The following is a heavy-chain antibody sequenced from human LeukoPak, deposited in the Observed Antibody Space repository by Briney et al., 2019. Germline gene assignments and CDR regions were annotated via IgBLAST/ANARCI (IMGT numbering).Heavy chain of an antibody. CDR1: GYTFTSYD. CDR3: ARAPGEYYYDSSCILYYDYYYMDV. J-gene: IGHJ6*03. CDR2: MNPNSGNT. D-gene: IGHD3-22*01. Sequence: ASVKVSCKASGYTFTSYDINWVRQATGQGLEWMGWMNPNSGNTGYAQKFQGRVTMTRNTSISTAYMELSSLRSEDTAVYYCARAPGEYYYDSSCILYYDYYYMDVWGKGTTVTISS. V-gene: IGHV1-8*01.